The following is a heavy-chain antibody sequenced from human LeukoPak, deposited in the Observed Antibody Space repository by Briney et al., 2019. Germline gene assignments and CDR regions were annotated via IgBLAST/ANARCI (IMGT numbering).Heavy chain of an antibody. Sequence: GASVKVSCKASGYTFTGYYMHWVRQAPGQGLEWMGRINPNSGGTNYAQKFQGRVTMTRDTSISTAYMGLSRLRSDDTAVYYCARNTYYDFWSGYYNNWFDPWGQGTLVTVSS. CDR1: GYTFTGYY. J-gene: IGHJ5*02. V-gene: IGHV1-2*06. CDR2: INPNSGGT. D-gene: IGHD3-3*01. CDR3: ARNTYYDFWSGYYNNWFDP.